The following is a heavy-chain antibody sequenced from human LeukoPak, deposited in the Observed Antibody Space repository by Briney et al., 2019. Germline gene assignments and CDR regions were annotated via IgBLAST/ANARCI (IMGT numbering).Heavy chain of an antibody. V-gene: IGHV4-34*01. CDR2: INHSGST. CDR1: GGSFSGYY. D-gene: IGHD3-10*01. CDR3: ARTDPYGAGNP. J-gene: IGHJ5*02. Sequence: SETLSLTCAVYGGSFSGYYWSWIRQPPGKGLEWIGEINHSGSTNYNPSLKSRVTISVDTSENQFSLKLSSVTAADTAVYYCARTDPYGAGNPWGQGTLVTVSS.